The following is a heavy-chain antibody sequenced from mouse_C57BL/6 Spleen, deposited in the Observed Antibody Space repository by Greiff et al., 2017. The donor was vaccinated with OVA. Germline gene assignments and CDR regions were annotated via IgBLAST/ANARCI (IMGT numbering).Heavy chain of an antibody. CDR2: ISSGSSTI. D-gene: IGHD4-1*01. J-gene: IGHJ2*01. CDR1: GFTFSDYG. Sequence: EVKLVESGGGLVKPGGSLKLSCAASGFTFSDYGMHWVRQAPEKGLEWVAYISSGSSTIYYADTVKGRFTISRDNAKNTLFLQMTSLRSEDTAMYDCARQGTGTYYFDYWGQGTTLTVSS. V-gene: IGHV5-17*01. CDR3: ARQGTGTYYFDY.